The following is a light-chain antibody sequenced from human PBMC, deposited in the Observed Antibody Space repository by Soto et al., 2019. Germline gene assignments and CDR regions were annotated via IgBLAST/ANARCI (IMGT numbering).Light chain of an antibody. Sequence: EIVLTQSPGTLSLSPGERATLSCRASQSVNSDYLAWYQQKPGQGPRVLMYGASNRATGIPDRFSGSGSGNDFTLTISSLEPDDFAVYYCQQYDSSPRTFGQGNKVEL. CDR3: QQYDSSPRT. CDR1: QSVNSDY. CDR2: GAS. V-gene: IGKV3-20*01. J-gene: IGKJ1*01.